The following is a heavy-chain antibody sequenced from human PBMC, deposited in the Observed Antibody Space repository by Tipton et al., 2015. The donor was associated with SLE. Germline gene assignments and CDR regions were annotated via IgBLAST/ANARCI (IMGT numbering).Heavy chain of an antibody. Sequence: GSLRLSCTVSGGSISSYYWSWIRQPPGKGLEWIGYIYYSGSTNYNPSLKSRVTISVDTSKNQFSLKLSSVTAADTAVYYCARMFSSSYDYWGQGTLVTVSS. CDR3: ARMFSSSYDY. CDR1: GGSISSYY. CDR2: IYYSGST. D-gene: IGHD6-13*01. J-gene: IGHJ4*02. V-gene: IGHV4-59*01.